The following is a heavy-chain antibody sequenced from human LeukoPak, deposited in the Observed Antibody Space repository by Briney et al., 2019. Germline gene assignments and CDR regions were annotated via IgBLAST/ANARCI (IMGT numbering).Heavy chain of an antibody. CDR1: GFTFSNYG. D-gene: IGHD3-9*01. J-gene: IGHJ4*02. V-gene: IGHV3-30*02. Sequence: GGSLRLSCAASGFTFSNYGMHWVRQAPGKGLEWVSFIRYDGSNKYYADSVKGRFTISRDNSKNTLYLQMNSLRAEDTAVYYCARDLGLLTGFDYWGQGTLVTVSS. CDR2: IRYDGSNK. CDR3: ARDLGLLTGFDY.